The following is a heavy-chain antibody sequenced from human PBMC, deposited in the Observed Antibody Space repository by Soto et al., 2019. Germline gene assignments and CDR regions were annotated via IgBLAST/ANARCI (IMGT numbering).Heavy chain of an antibody. CDR2: IDPSDSYT. D-gene: IGHD3-16*01. V-gene: IGHV5-10-1*01. CDR1: GYSFTSYW. J-gene: IGHJ6*02. CDR3: AIPRGGTAYYYYYYGMDV. Sequence: GESLKISCQGSGYSFTSYWISWVRQMPGKGLEWMGRIDPSDSYTNYSPSFQGHVTISADKSISTAYLQWSSLKASDTAMYYCAIPRGGTAYYYYYYGMDVWGQGTTVTVSS.